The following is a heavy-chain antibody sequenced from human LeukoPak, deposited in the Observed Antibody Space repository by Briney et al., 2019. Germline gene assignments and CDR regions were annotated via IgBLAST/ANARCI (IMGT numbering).Heavy chain of an antibody. Sequence: ETLSLTCTVSGGSISSSSYYWGWIRQPPGKGLEWIGSIYYSGSTYYNPSLKSRVTISVDTSKNQFSLKLSSVTAADTAVYYCARLVYSSSPLFDYWGQGILVTVSS. V-gene: IGHV4-39*01. J-gene: IGHJ4*02. CDR1: GGSISSSSYY. CDR3: ARLVYSSSPLFDY. D-gene: IGHD6-6*01. CDR2: IYYSGST.